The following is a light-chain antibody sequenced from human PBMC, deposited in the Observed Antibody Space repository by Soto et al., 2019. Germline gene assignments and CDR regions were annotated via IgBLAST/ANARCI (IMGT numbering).Light chain of an antibody. Sequence: EMVMTQSPATVSVSPGERATLSCRASQSVSSNLAWYQQKPGQAPRLLIYGASTRATGVPARFSGSGSGTEFTLTISSLQSEDFAVYHCQHYNSWPRTFGQGTKVESK. V-gene: IGKV3-15*01. CDR3: QHYNSWPRT. CDR1: QSVSSN. J-gene: IGKJ1*01. CDR2: GAS.